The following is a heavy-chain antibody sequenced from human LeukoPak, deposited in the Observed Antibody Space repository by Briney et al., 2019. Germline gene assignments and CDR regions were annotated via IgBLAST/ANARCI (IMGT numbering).Heavy chain of an antibody. D-gene: IGHD1-26*01. Sequence: SETLSLTCTVSGGSISNSYWSWIRQPPGKGLEWIGYIYYSGSTYYNPSLRSRVTISVDTSKNQFSLNLNSVTAADTAVYYCARALSGTYGLFQHWGQGTLVTDSS. V-gene: IGHV4-59*01. CDR2: IYYSGST. CDR3: ARALSGTYGLFQH. J-gene: IGHJ1*01. CDR1: GGSISNSY.